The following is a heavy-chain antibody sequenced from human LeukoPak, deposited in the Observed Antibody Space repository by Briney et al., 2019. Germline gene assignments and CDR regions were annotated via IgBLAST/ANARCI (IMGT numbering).Heavy chain of an antibody. V-gene: IGHV3-30*03. D-gene: IGHD3-10*01. Sequence: GGSLRLSCAASGFTFSDYGMHWVRQAPGKGLEWAAAISYDGSDKYYADSVKGRFTISRDDSKKTLYLQMNSLRAEDTAVYYCARAIYGSGSYYDYWGQGTLVTVSS. CDR3: ARAIYGSGSYYDY. CDR2: ISYDGSDK. J-gene: IGHJ4*02. CDR1: GFTFSDYG.